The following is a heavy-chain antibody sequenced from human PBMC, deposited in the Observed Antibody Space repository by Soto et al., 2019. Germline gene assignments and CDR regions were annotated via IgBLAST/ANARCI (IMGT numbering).Heavy chain of an antibody. V-gene: IGHV3-48*03. CDR2: ISSSGNTI. D-gene: IGHD6-13*01. CDR1: GFTFSSSE. J-gene: IGHJ3*02. Sequence: GGSLRLSGAASGFTFSSSEMNWVRQAPGKGLEWVSYISSSGNTIYYADSVRGRFTVSRDNAKNSLYLQMNSLRAEDTAVYYCAREQQQLVRGDAFDIWGQGTLVTVSS. CDR3: AREQQQLVRGDAFDI.